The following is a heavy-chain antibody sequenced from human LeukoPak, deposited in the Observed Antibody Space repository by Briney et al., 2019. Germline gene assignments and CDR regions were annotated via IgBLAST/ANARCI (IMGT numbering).Heavy chain of an antibody. CDR2: IYYSGST. CDR1: GGSISSYY. Sequence: SETLSLTCTVSGGSISSYYWSWLRQPPGKGLEWIGYIYYSGSTNYNPSLKSRVTISVDTSKNQFSLKLSSATAADTAVYYCARSDYYYYGMDVWGQGTTVTISS. J-gene: IGHJ6*02. CDR3: ARSDYYYYGMDV. V-gene: IGHV4-59*08.